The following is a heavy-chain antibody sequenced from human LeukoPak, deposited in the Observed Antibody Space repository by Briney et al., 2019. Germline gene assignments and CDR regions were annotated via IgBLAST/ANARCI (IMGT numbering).Heavy chain of an antibody. J-gene: IGHJ4*02. D-gene: IGHD4-11*01. V-gene: IGHV4-61*02. CDR1: GGSISSGGYY. CDR2: IYSSGST. CDR3: ARDNSNYFYYFDY. Sequence: SETLSLTCTVSGGSISSGGYYWSWIRQPAGKGLEWIGRIYSSGSTNHNPSLKSRVTMSVDTSKNQFSLKLSSVTAADTAVYYCARDNSNYFYYFDYWGQGTLVTVSS.